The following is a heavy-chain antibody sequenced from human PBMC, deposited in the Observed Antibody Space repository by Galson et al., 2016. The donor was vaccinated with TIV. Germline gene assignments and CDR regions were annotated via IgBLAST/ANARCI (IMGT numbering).Heavy chain of an antibody. Sequence: SVKVSCKASEYTFIGHYIHWVRQAPEQGLEWMGWINPNTGDTKYEQKLQGRVIMTRDTSVNTAYVELRSLRSADTAVYYCASVPTAVTGFYFDSWDQGTLVAVSS. D-gene: IGHD2-21*02. CDR3: ASVPTAVTGFYFDS. CDR2: INPNTGDT. J-gene: IGHJ4*02. V-gene: IGHV1-2*02. CDR1: EYTFIGHY.